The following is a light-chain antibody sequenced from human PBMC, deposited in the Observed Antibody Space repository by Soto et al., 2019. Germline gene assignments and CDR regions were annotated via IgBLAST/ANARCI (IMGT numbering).Light chain of an antibody. CDR1: QNINIW. V-gene: IGKV1-5*01. CDR2: DAS. CDR3: RQYNSYSLWT. Sequence: IKVDMSSSALSAAVKDRVIITCRTSQNINIWLAWYQQKPGKAPKLLIFDASSLESGVPSRFSGSGSGTEFTLTISSLQPDDFATYYCRQYNSYSLWTFGQGTKVDIK. J-gene: IGKJ1*01.